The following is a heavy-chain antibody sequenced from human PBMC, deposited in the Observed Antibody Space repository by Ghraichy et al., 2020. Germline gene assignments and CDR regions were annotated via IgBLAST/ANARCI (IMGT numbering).Heavy chain of an antibody. V-gene: IGHV3-30-3*01. D-gene: IGHD6-6*01. J-gene: IGHJ6*02. Sequence: GGSLRLSCAASGFTFSSYAMHWVRQAPGKGLEWVAVISYDGSDKYYADSVKGRFTISRDNSKNTLYLQMNSLRAEDTAVYYCARDWERPHSSSSGYYYYGMDVWGQGTTVTVSS. CDR3: ARDWERPHSSSSGYYYYGMDV. CDR2: ISYDGSDK. CDR1: GFTFSSYA.